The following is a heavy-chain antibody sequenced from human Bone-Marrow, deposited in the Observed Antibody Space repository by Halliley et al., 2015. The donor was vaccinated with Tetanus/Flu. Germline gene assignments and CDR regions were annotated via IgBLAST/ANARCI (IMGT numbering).Heavy chain of an antibody. J-gene: IGHJ3*01. V-gene: IGHV3-11*04. D-gene: IGHD6-6*01. CDR2: IRGGGSRK. Sequence: SYIRGGGSRKYYADSVKGRFIISRDNAKNSVFLQMNSLRAEDTAMYYCAREYSSSSGRGFDYWGQGTMVTV. CDR3: AREYSSSSGRGFDY.